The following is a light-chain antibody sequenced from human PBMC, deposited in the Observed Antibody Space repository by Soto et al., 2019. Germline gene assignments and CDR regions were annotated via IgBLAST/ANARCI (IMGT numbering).Light chain of an antibody. CDR1: QDISNF. V-gene: IGKV1-16*01. CDR2: FAS. CDR3: QQYYSHPLT. Sequence: TQMTQPPPSLSASGGDRSIITCLTSQDISNFMNWNQHKPEKAPISLIYFASNLQDWVPSRFSGSGSGTEFTLTISNLQPEDFATYYCQQYYSHPLTFGQGTRLEIK. J-gene: IGKJ5*01.